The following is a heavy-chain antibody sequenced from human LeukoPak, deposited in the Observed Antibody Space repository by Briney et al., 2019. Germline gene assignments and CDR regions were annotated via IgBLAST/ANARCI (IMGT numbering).Heavy chain of an antibody. CDR3: ARGDWRRQWLVTGLNY. V-gene: IGHV1-69*06. D-gene: IGHD6-19*01. Sequence: GASVKVSCKASGGTFSSYAISWVRQAPGQGLEWMGGIIPIFGTANYAQQFQGRVTITADKSTSTAYMELSSLRSEDTAVYYCARGDWRRQWLVTGLNYWGQGTLVTVSS. J-gene: IGHJ4*02. CDR2: IIPIFGTA. CDR1: GGTFSSYA.